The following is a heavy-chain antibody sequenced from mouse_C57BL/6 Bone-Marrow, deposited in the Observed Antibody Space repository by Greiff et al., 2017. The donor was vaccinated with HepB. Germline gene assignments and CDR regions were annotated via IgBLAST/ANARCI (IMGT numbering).Heavy chain of an antibody. CDR1: GYTFTSYW. V-gene: IGHV1-50*01. J-gene: IGHJ4*01. D-gene: IGHD3-2*02. Sequence: QVQLQQPGAELVKPGASVKLSCKASGYTFTSYWMQWVKQRPGQGLEWIGEIDPSDSYTNYNQKFKGKATLTVDTSSSIAYMQLSSLTSEDSAVYYCAREETAQARSYYAMDYWGQGTSVTVSS. CDR3: AREETAQARSYYAMDY. CDR2: IDPSDSYT.